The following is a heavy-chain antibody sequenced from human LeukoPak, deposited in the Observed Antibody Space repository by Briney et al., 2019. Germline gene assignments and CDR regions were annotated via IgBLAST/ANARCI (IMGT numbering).Heavy chain of an antibody. CDR2: IYYSGSA. D-gene: IGHD1-26*01. CDR3: ARQSGSYGVYYYYMDV. V-gene: IGHV4-39*01. Sequence: SETLSLTCTVSGGSISSSSYYWGWIRQPPGKGLEWIGNIYYSGSAYYNPSLKSRVTISVDTSKNQFSLKLSSVTAADTAVYYCARQSGSYGVYYYYMDVWGKGTTVTISS. J-gene: IGHJ6*03. CDR1: GGSISSSSYY.